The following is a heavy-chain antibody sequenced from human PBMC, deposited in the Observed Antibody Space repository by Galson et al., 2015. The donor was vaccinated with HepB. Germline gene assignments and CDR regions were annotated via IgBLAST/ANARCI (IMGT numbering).Heavy chain of an antibody. CDR1: GYTFTSYY. Sequence: SVKVSCKASGYTFTSYYMHWVRQAPGQGLEWMGIINPSGGSTSYAQKFQGRVTMTRDTSTSTVYMELSSLRSEDTAVYYCARDIFGAAAGTHIDYWGQGTLVTVSS. CDR2: INPSGGST. J-gene: IGHJ4*02. V-gene: IGHV1-46*03. D-gene: IGHD6-13*01. CDR3: ARDIFGAAAGTHIDY.